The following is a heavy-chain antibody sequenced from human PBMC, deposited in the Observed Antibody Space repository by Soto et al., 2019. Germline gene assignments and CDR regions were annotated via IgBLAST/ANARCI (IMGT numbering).Heavy chain of an antibody. D-gene: IGHD1-7*01. CDR1: GFTFSSYA. J-gene: IGHJ4*02. CDR3: ARGSTGTSGAYFDY. Sequence: PGGSLRLSCAASGFTFSSYAMHWVRQAPGKGLEWVAVISYDGSNKYYADSVKGRFTISRDNSKNTLYLQMNSLRAEDTAVYYCARGSTGTSGAYFDYWGQGTLVTVSS. CDR2: ISYDGSNK. V-gene: IGHV3-30-3*01.